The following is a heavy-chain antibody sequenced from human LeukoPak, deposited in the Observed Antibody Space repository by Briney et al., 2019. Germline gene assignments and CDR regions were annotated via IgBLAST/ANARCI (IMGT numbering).Heavy chain of an antibody. D-gene: IGHD1-1*01. CDR2: INHSGST. V-gene: IGHV4-34*01. CDR3: ARRRWNPLRFDY. Sequence: SETLSLTCAVYGGSFSGYYWSWIRQPPGKGLEWIGEINHSGSTNYNPSLKSRVTISVDTSKNQFCLKLSSVTAADTAVYYCARRRWNPLRFDYWGQGTLVTVSS. CDR1: GGSFSGYY. J-gene: IGHJ4*02.